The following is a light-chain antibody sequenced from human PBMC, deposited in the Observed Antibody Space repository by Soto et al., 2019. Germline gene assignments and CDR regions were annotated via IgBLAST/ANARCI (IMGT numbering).Light chain of an antibody. Sequence: DIQMTQSPSSLSASVGDRVTITCPASQDISNYLNWYQQKPGKTPNFLIYDAFNLETGVPSSVSGGGSWLYFTCTISSEQPEDNATYYCQQYDILPSFGQGTKLEIK. CDR2: DAF. CDR1: QDISNY. J-gene: IGKJ2*01. CDR3: QQYDILPS. V-gene: IGKV1-33*01.